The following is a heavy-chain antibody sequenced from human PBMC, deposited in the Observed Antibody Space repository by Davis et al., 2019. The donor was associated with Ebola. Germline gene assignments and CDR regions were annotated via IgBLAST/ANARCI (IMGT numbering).Heavy chain of an antibody. CDR2: ISSSSSTI. CDR1: GFTFDDYA. D-gene: IGHD1-7*01. V-gene: IGHV3-48*02. J-gene: IGHJ4*02. Sequence: GESLKISCAASGFTFDDYAMNWVRQAPGKGLEWVSYISSSSSTIYYADSVKGRFTISRDNAKNSLYLQMNSLRDEDTAVYYCARDSNWNYRQVDYWGQGTLVTVSS. CDR3: ARDSNWNYRQVDY.